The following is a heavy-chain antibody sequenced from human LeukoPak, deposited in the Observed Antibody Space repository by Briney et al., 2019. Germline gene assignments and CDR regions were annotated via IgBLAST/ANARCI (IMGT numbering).Heavy chain of an antibody. J-gene: IGHJ2*01. CDR1: GFTFDDYA. CDR2: MSWNSGSI. D-gene: IGHD6-19*01. CDR3: ARPRIAVAPWYFDL. Sequence: GGSLRLSCAASGFTFDDYAMPWVRQAPGKGLEWVSGMSWNSGSIGYADCVKGRFTISRDNAKNSLYLQMNSLRAEDTALYYCARPRIAVAPWYFDLWGRGTLVTVPS. V-gene: IGHV3-9*01.